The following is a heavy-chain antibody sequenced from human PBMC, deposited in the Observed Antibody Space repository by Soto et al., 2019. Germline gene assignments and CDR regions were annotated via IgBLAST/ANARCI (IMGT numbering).Heavy chain of an antibody. D-gene: IGHD3-9*01. CDR2: ISYDGSNK. V-gene: IGHV3-30*18. CDR3: AKAGHVLRYFDWLLKDAFDI. J-gene: IGHJ3*02. Sequence: GGSLRLSCAASGFTFSSYGMHWVRQAPGKGLEWVAVISYDGSNKYYADSVKGRFTISRDNSKNTLYLQMNSLRAEDTAVYYCAKAGHVLRYFDWLLKDAFDIWGQGTMVTVSS. CDR1: GFTFSSYG.